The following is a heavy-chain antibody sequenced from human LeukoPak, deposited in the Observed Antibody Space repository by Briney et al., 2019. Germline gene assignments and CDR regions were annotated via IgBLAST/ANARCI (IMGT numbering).Heavy chain of an antibody. J-gene: IGHJ4*02. Sequence: ASVKVSCKASGGTFSSYAISWVRQAPGQGLEWMGGIIPIFGTANYAQKFQGRVTITADESTSTAYMELSSLRSEDTAVYYCARAWSSRDGYNYQAYWGQGTLVTVSS. CDR2: IIPIFGTA. CDR1: GGTFSSYA. V-gene: IGHV1-69*13. CDR3: ARAWSSRDGYNYQAY. D-gene: IGHD5-24*01.